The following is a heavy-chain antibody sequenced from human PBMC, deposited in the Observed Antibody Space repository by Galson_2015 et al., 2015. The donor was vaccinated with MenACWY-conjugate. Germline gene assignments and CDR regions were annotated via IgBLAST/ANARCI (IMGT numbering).Heavy chain of an antibody. D-gene: IGHD6-13*01. J-gene: IGHJ3*02. Sequence: SLRLSCAASGFTFSSYWMHWVRQAPGKGLVWVSRINSDGSSTSYADSVKGRFTISRDNAKNTLYLQMNSLRAEDTAVYYCARARQLVVAFDIWGQGTMVTVSS. V-gene: IGHV3-74*01. CDR1: GFTFSSYW. CDR2: INSDGSST. CDR3: ARARQLVVAFDI.